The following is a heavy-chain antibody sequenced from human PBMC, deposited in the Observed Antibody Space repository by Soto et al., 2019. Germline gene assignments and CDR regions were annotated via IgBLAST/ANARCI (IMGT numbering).Heavy chain of an antibody. D-gene: IGHD1-1*01. V-gene: IGHV1-18*01. CDR2: ISAHNGNT. CDR3: ARGRYGDY. Sequence: QVHLVQSGAEVKKPGASVKVSCKASGYAYTSYPITWVRQAPGQGLEWMGWISAHNGNTDYAQKLQGRVIVTRDTSTSTAYMELRSLRSDDTALYYCARGRYGDYWGQGALVTVSS. CDR1: GYAYTSYP. J-gene: IGHJ4*02.